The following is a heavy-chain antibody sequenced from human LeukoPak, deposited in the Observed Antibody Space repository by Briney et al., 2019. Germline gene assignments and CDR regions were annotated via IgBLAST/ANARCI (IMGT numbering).Heavy chain of an antibody. V-gene: IGHV3-7*01. Sequence: GGSLRLSCAASGFTFSSFWMTWVRQVPGRGLESVASMDSDGSTKNYVGSVKGRFTISRDNAKNSLYLQMNSLRGEDTSMYYCARDPGWGAYDIWGQGTMVTVSS. CDR2: MDSDGSTK. CDR1: GFTFSSFW. J-gene: IGHJ3*02. D-gene: IGHD6-19*01. CDR3: ARDPGWGAYDI.